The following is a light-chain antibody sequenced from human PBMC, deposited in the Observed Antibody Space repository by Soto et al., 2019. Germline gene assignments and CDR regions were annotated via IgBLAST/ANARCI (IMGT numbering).Light chain of an antibody. CDR2: TNN. V-gene: IGLV1-44*01. Sequence: QSVLTQPPSVSGTPGHKVSISCSGSTSNLGGNTVNWYQQLPGTAPKLLIYTNNQRPSGVPDRFSGFKSGTSASLAISDLRSEDEDDFYCAAWDDSMNAVVFGGGTKVTVL. J-gene: IGLJ2*01. CDR3: AAWDDSMNAVV. CDR1: TSNLGGNT.